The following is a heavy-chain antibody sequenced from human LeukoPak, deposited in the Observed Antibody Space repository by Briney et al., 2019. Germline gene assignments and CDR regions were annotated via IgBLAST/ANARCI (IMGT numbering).Heavy chain of an antibody. CDR1: GFTFSSYS. D-gene: IGHD6-13*01. V-gene: IGHV3-21*01. J-gene: IGHJ6*03. CDR2: ISSSSSYI. Sequence: PGGSLRLSCAASGFTFSSYSMNWVRQAPGKGLEWVSSISSSSSYIYYADSVKGRFTISRDNSKNTLYLQMNSLRAEDTAVYYCARERYISTYLHYYYYMDVWGKGTTVTVSS. CDR3: ARERYISTYLHYYYYMDV.